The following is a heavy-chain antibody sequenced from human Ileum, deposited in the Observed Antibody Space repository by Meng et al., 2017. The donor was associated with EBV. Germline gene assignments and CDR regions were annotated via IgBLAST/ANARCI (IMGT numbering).Heavy chain of an antibody. CDR3: ASYSGGGGGLGY. Sequence: QVQLQCVGPLLVTPSHPLPLTCVASGASISSGCYHWSWIRQPPGKSLERDGYIFSSGSPYYNPSLKNRITMSVDTSKNQFSLKLKSVTAADTAVYYSASYSGGGGGLGYWGQGTLVTVSS. CDR1: GASISSGCYH. D-gene: IGHD2-15*01. CDR2: IFSSGSP. J-gene: IGHJ4*02. V-gene: IGHV4-30-4*01.